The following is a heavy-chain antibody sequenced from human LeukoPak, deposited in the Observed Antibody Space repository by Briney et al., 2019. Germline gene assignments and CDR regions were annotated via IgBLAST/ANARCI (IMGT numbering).Heavy chain of an antibody. Sequence: PGRSLRLSCAASGFTFSSYGMHWVRQAPGKGLEWVAVISYDGSNKYYADSVKGRFTISRDNSKNTLYLQMNSLRSEDTAVYYCARALQNDNCSGGSCYSLLFDYWGQGTLVTVSS. D-gene: IGHD2-15*01. V-gene: IGHV3-30*03. CDR1: GFTFSSYG. CDR2: ISYDGSNK. CDR3: ARALQNDNCSGGSCYSLLFDY. J-gene: IGHJ4*02.